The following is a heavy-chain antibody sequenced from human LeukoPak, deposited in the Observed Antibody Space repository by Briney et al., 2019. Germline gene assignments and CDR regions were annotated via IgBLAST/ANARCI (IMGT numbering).Heavy chain of an antibody. Sequence: GGSLRLSCAASGFSFSSYAMSWVRQAPGKGLVWVSRINTDGSSTSYADSVKGRFTISRDNAKNTLYLQMNSLRAEDTAVYYCARDYQLLLSWFDPWGQGTLVTVSS. J-gene: IGHJ5*02. CDR1: GFSFSSYA. CDR3: ARDYQLLLSWFDP. D-gene: IGHD2-2*01. CDR2: INTDGSST. V-gene: IGHV3-74*01.